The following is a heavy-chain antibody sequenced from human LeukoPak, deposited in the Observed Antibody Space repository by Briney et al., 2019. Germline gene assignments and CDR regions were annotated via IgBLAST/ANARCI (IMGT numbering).Heavy chain of an antibody. Sequence: GGSLRLSCAASGFTFSSYAMHWVRQAPGKGLEWVAVISYDGSNKYYADSVKGRFTISRDNSKNTLYLQMNSLRAEDTAVYYCARAHNSNDGSDYWGQGTLVTVSS. J-gene: IGHJ4*02. CDR2: ISYDGSNK. D-gene: IGHD1-1*01. CDR3: ARAHNSNDGSDY. V-gene: IGHV3-30-3*01. CDR1: GFTFSSYA.